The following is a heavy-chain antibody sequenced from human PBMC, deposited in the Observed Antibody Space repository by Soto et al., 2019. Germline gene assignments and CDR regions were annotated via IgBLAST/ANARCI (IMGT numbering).Heavy chain of an antibody. CDR1: GGTFSSYA. D-gene: IGHD3-9*01. CDR2: IVAITGTA. CDR3: ERTRLLRYVDLLLTPRDALDD. Sequence: QVQLVQSGAEVKKPGSSVKVSCKASGGTFSSYAISGMLQARGQGRAWIGGIVAITGTANYAQKVQGRVTITADESTSTAYMELSSMRSEDTAVYSCERTRLLRYVDLLLTPRDALDDLGQGTLVTVSS. V-gene: IGHV1-69*01. J-gene: IGHJ4*02.